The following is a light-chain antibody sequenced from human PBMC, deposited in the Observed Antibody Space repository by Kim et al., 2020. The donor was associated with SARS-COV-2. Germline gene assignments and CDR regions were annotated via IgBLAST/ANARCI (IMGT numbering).Light chain of an antibody. J-gene: IGLJ2*01. CDR2: EVS. Sequence: QSALTQPPSASGSPGQSVTISCTGTYNDVGRYDYVSWYQPHPGKAPKVIIYEVSRRPSGVPDRVSGSKSGNTASLTVSGLQAEDEADYYCSSYTGSNTFIFGGGTQLTVL. V-gene: IGLV2-8*01. CDR3: SSYTGSNTFI. CDR1: YNDVGRYDY.